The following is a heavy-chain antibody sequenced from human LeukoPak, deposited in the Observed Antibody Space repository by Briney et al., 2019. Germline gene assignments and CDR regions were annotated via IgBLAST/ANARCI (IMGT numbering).Heavy chain of an antibody. J-gene: IGHJ4*02. CDR3: AKDIGIN. V-gene: IGHV3-9*01. CDR1: GFTFDDYA. D-gene: IGHD2-15*01. CDR2: ISWNSGSI. Sequence: GGSLRLSCAASGFTFDDYAMHWVRQAPGKGLEWVSGISWNSGSIGYADSVKGRLTISRDNAKNSLYLQMNSLRAEDTALYYCAKDIGINWGQGNLVTVSS.